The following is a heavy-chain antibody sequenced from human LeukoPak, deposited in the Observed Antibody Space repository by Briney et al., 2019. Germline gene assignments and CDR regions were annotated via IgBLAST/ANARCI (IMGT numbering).Heavy chain of an antibody. CDR3: ARVRRSSTSCLFDY. J-gene: IGHJ4*02. V-gene: IGHV4-34*01. CDR2: INHSGST. Sequence: SETLSLTCAVYGGSFSGYYWSWIRQPPGKGLEWIGEINHSGSTNYNPSLKSRVTVSVDTSKNQFSLKLSSVTAADTAVYYCARVRRSSTSCLFDYWGQGTLVTVSS. D-gene: IGHD2-2*01. CDR1: GGSFSGYY.